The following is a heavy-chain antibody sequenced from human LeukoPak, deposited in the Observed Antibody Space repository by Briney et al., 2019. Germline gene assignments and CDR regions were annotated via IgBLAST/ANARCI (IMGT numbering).Heavy chain of an antibody. Sequence: GGSLRLSCAASGFTFSSYAMHWVRQAPGKGLEWVAVISYDGSNKYYADSVKGRFTISRDNSKNTLYLQMNSLRAEDTAVYYCARDPTLYSGSYYPFDYWGQGTLVTVSS. CDR2: ISYDGSNK. CDR1: GFTFSSYA. D-gene: IGHD1-26*01. CDR3: ARDPTLYSGSYYPFDY. J-gene: IGHJ4*02. V-gene: IGHV3-30-3*01.